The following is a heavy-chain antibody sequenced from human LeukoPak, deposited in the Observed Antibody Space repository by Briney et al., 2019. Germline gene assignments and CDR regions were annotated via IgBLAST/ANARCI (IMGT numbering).Heavy chain of an antibody. D-gene: IGHD2-8*01. CDR3: ARGRMAAGIPHPLQH. Sequence: GGSLSLSCAASGFTFSSYAMHWVRQAPGKGLEWVAVISYDGSNKYYADSVKGRFTISRDNSKNTLYLQMNSLRAEDTAVCYCARGRMAAGIPHPLQHWGQGTLVTVSS. J-gene: IGHJ1*01. CDR1: GFTFSSYA. V-gene: IGHV3-30-3*01. CDR2: ISYDGSNK.